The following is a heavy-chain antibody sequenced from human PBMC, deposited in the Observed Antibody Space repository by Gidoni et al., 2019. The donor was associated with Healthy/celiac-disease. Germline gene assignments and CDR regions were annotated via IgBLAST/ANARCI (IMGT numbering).Heavy chain of an antibody. D-gene: IGHD3-10*01. CDR1: GFTFSAYY. J-gene: IGHJ5*02. V-gene: IGHV3-11*01. CDR3: ARDGVRGVIISYHWFDP. Sequence: QVQLVESGGGWFKPGGSLRLSCAASGFTFSAYYMSWIRQAHGKGLEWVSYSSSSGRTTYYADSCKGRFTISRANSKNSLYLQMNSLRAEDTAVYYCARDGVRGVIISYHWFDPWGQGTLVTASS. CDR2: SSSSGRTT.